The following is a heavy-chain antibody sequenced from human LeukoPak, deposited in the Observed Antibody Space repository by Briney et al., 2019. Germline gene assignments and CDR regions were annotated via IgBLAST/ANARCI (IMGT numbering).Heavy chain of an antibody. Sequence: GGSLRLSCAASGFTFGDHYMEWVRQAPGKGLEWIGRIKNKAYDYTTQYAASVRGRFTISRDDSENSLYLQMDSLRAEDTAVYYCTRVIVATKDYWGQGTLVTVSS. CDR1: GFTFGDHY. J-gene: IGHJ4*02. D-gene: IGHD5-12*01. V-gene: IGHV3-72*01. CDR3: TRVIVATKDY. CDR2: IKNKAYDYTT.